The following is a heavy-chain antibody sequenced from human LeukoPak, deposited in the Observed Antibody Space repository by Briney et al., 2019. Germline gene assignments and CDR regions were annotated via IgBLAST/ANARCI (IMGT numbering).Heavy chain of an antibody. D-gene: IGHD3-10*01. CDR1: GFTFSNAW. J-gene: IGHJ2*01. CDR2: IKSKTDGGTT. V-gene: IGHV3-15*01. CDR3: TTDWVTMVRGLRYFDL. Sequence: GGSLRLSCAASGFTFSNAWMSWVRQAPGKGLEWVGRIKSKTDGGTTDYDAPVKGRFTILRDDSTNTLYLQMNSLKTEDTAVYYCTTDWVTMVRGLRYFDLGGRGTLVTVSS.